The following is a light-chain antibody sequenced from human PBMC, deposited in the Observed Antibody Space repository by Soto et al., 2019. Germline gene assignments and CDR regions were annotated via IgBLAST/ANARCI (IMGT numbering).Light chain of an antibody. CDR2: GNT. V-gene: IGLV1-40*01. CDR3: QTYDSSLSGIYV. CDR1: SSNIGAGSD. Sequence: QFVRGPPPSISWSPGQRVTISCTVSSSNIGAGSDVHWYHQLPGTAPKLLIYGNTNRPSGVPDRFSGSKSGTSASLAIAGLQTEDEGDYYCQTYDSSLSGIYVFGTGTKVTVL. J-gene: IGLJ1*01.